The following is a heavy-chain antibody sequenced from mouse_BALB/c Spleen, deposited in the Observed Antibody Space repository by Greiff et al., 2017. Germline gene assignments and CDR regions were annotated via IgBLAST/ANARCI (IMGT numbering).Heavy chain of an antibody. V-gene: IGHV5-17*02. Sequence: EVKLVESGGGLVQPGGSRKLSCAASGFTFSSFGMHWVRQAPEKGLECVAYISSGSSTIYYADTVKGRFTISRDNPKNTLFLQMTSLRSEDTAMYYCARGDYGRESYWYFDVWGAGTTVTVSS. D-gene: IGHD2-4*01. J-gene: IGHJ1*01. CDR2: ISSGSSTI. CDR1: GFTFSSFG. CDR3: ARGDYGRESYWYFDV.